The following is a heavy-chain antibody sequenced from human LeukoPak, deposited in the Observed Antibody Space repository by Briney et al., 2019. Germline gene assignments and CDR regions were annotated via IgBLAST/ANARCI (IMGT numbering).Heavy chain of an antibody. CDR2: TSYSGIT. V-gene: IGHV4-59*08. D-gene: IGHD3-16*01. J-gene: IGHJ5*02. Sequence: SETLSLTCTVSGGSISSYYWSWIRQPPVKGLEWIGFTSYSGITTYNPTLKSRVAISVHTSKNQFSLKVTSLTAADTAVYHCARLVGGGATGNWFDPWGQGILVTVSS. CDR3: ARLVGGGATGNWFDP. CDR1: GGSISSYY.